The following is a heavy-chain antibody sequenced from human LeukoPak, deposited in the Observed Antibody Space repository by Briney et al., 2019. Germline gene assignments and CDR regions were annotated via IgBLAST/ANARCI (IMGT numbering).Heavy chain of an antibody. J-gene: IGHJ4*02. CDR1: GGSISGYY. V-gene: IGHV4-59*08. CDR3: ARWYCSGGTCFHLDD. D-gene: IGHD2-15*01. Sequence: PSETLSLTCTVSGGSISGYYWSWIRQPPGKGLEWIGVIFSSGSAAYNPSLRSRVTASIDTSKNQFSLKLSSVTAADTAVYYCARWYCSGGTCFHLDDWGEGTLVTVSS. CDR2: IFSSGSA.